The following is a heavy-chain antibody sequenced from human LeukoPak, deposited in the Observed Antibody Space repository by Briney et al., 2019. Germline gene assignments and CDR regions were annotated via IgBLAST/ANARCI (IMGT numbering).Heavy chain of an antibody. J-gene: IGHJ6*02. Sequence: GGSLRLSCAASGFTFSSYWTSWVRQAPGKGLEWVANIKQDGSEKYYVDSVKGRFTISRDNAKNSLYLQMNSLRAEDTAVYYCARRLYDSSGYYPYYYYGMDVWGQGTTVTVSS. CDR2: IKQDGSEK. CDR3: ARRLYDSSGYYPYYYYGMDV. CDR1: GFTFSSYW. V-gene: IGHV3-7*01. D-gene: IGHD3-22*01.